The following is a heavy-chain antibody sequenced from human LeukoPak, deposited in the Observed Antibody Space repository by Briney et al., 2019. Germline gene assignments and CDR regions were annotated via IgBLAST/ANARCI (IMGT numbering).Heavy chain of an antibody. D-gene: IGHD3-10*01. J-gene: IGHJ4*02. CDR3: AKAKDYYASGVSLDY. CDR2: ISGGGLST. CDR1: GFIFSNYG. Sequence: GATLRLSCAASGFIFSNYGMSWVRQAPGKGLEWVSSISGGGLSTYYADSVKGRFSISRDKSKNPLYLQMNSLRAEDTAVYYCAKAKDYYASGVSLDYWGQGTLVTVSS. V-gene: IGHV3-23*01.